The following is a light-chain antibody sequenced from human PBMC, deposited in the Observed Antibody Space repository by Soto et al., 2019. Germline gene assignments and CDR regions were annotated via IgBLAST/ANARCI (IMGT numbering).Light chain of an antibody. Sequence: EIGLTQSPGTLSLSPVERATLSCRASQSVSSTPLAWYQQKPGQAPRLLIYGASSRATGVPDRFSGSGSGTDFTLTISRLEPEDFAVYYCQHYSGSQTFGGGTKVEVK. CDR2: GAS. J-gene: IGKJ4*01. CDR3: QHYSGSQT. CDR1: QSVSSTP. V-gene: IGKV3-20*01.